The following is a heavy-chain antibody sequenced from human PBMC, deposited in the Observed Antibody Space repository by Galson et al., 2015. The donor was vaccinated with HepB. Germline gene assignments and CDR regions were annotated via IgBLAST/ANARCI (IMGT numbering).Heavy chain of an antibody. CDR1: GFTFSSYA. D-gene: IGHD3-3*01. CDR3: ARDGTIFGVVPSDWFDP. V-gene: IGHV3-23*01. CDR2: ISGSGGSI. J-gene: IGHJ5*02. Sequence: SLRLSCAASGFTFSSYAMSWVRQAPGKGLEWVSAISGSGGSIYYADSVKGRFTISRDNSKNTLYLQMNSLRAEDTAVYYCARDGTIFGVVPSDWFDPWGQGTLVTVSS.